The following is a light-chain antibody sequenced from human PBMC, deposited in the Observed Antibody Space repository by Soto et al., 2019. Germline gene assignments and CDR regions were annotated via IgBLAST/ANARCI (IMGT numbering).Light chain of an antibody. V-gene: IGKV1-5*03. Sequence: DIQMTQSPSTLSASVGDRVTITCRASQTISSWLAWYQQKPGMAPKLLIYKASTLQSGVPSRFSGSGSGTEFTLTISSLQPDDFESYYCQQYSRCSAFGQGTKV. CDR3: QQYSRCSA. CDR2: KAS. J-gene: IGKJ1*01. CDR1: QTISSW.